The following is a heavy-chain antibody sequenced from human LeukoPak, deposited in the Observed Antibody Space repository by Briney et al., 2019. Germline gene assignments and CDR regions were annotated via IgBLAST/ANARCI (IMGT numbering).Heavy chain of an antibody. V-gene: IGHV3-23*01. CDR2: ISGRGDST. CDR1: GFTFSSYA. D-gene: IGHD2-15*01. J-gene: IGHJ4*02. Sequence: GGSLRLSCAASGFTFSSYAMSWVRQAAGKGLEWVSGISGRGDSTYYADSVKGRFTISRDNSKNTLYLQMNSLRAEDTAVYYCTKDGGRTIMVVAASHYWGQGTLVTVSS. CDR3: TKDGGRTIMVVAASHY.